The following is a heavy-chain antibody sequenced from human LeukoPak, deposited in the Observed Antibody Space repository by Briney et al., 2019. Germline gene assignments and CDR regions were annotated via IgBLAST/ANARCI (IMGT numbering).Heavy chain of an antibody. CDR2: ISGSGGGT. CDR1: GLTVSTSA. Sequence: PGGSLRLACAAAGLTVSTSAMSWVRQAPEKGLEWVSGISGSGGGTYYADSVKGRFSISRDISKNTLYLQMNSLRAEDTAIYYCAKDGKTRNWNYFQAKPVYWGQGTLVTVSS. D-gene: IGHD1-7*01. CDR3: AKDGKTRNWNYFQAKPVY. V-gene: IGHV3-23*01. J-gene: IGHJ4*02.